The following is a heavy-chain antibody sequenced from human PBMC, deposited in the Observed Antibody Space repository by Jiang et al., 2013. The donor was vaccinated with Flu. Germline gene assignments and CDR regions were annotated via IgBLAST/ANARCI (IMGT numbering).Heavy chain of an antibody. D-gene: IGHD4-17*01. J-gene: IGHJ4*02. CDR2: IYWDDDK. CDR1: GFSLSTNGVG. Sequence: KPTQTLTLTCTFSGFSLSTNGVGVGWIRQPPGKALEWLGIIYWDDDKRYSPFLKSRLTFTQDTSKKQVVPTMTNVDPVDTATYYCARYDYGDYYFDYWGQGTLVTVSS. V-gene: IGHV2-5*02. CDR3: ARYDYGDYYFDY.